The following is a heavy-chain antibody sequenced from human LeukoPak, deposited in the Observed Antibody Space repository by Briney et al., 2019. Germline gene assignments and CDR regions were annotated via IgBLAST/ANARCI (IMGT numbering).Heavy chain of an antibody. J-gene: IGHJ4*02. Sequence: GGSLRLSCAASGFTFSSSAMSWVRQAPGKGLEWVSAISNNGGYTYYADSVQGRFTISRGNSKSTLCLQMNSLRAGDTAVYYCAKQLGYCSDGSCYFPYWGQGTLVTVSS. D-gene: IGHD2-15*01. CDR1: GFTFSSSA. CDR2: ISNNGGYT. V-gene: IGHV3-23*01. CDR3: AKQLGYCSDGSCYFPY.